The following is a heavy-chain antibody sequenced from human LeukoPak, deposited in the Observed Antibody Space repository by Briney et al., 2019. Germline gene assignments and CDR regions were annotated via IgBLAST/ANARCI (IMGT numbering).Heavy chain of an antibody. Sequence: GGSLRLSCAASGFTFSSYSMNWVRQAPGKGLEWVSSISSSSSYIYYADSVKGRFTISRDNAKNSLYLQMNSLRAEDTAVYYCASITPRGESSGFDYWGQGTLVTVSS. CDR3: ASITPRGESSGFDY. CDR2: ISSSSSYI. J-gene: IGHJ4*02. D-gene: IGHD3-16*01. V-gene: IGHV3-21*01. CDR1: GFTFSSYS.